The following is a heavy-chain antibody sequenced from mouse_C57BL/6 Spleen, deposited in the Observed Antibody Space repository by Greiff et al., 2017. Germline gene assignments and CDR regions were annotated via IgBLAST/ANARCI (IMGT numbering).Heavy chain of an antibody. D-gene: IGHD2-3*01. CDR2: IASEDGET. CDR1: GFNIKDYY. Sequence: VQLQQSGAELVKPGASVKLSCTASGFNIKDYYMHWVKQRTEQGLEWIGRIASEDGETKYAPKFQGKATITAATSSNTAYLQLSSLTSYDTAVYYCASFYDGYSFYAMDYWGPGTSVTVSS. J-gene: IGHJ4*01. CDR3: ASFYDGYSFYAMDY. V-gene: IGHV14-2*01.